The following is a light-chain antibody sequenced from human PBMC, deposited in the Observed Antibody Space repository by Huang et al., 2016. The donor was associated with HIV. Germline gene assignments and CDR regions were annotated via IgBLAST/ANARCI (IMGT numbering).Light chain of an antibody. CDR1: QSISYW. V-gene: IGKV1-5*03. CDR3: QQYNSYSWT. Sequence: DIQMTQSPSTLSASVGDRVTITCRASQSISYWLAWYQQKPGKAPNLLIYKSSTLQRGVPSRFSGSGSGTEFTLTISSLQPDDVATYYCQQYNSYSWTFGQGTKVEIK. CDR2: KSS. J-gene: IGKJ1*01.